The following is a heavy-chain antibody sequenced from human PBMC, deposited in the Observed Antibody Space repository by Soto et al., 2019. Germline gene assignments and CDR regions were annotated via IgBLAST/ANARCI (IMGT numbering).Heavy chain of an antibody. D-gene: IGHD6-19*01. V-gene: IGHV3-48*02. CDR1: GFTLSSYS. J-gene: IGHJ4*02. CDR2: ISGSGGTI. Sequence: VQLVESGGGLVQPGGSLRLSCAASGFTLSSYSMHWVRQAPGKGLEWVSYISGSGGTIYYADSVKGRFTISRDNAKNSLSVQMNSLRDEDTAVCFCARETGLRSSGWSYYFDFWGQGTRVTVSS. CDR3: ARETGLRSSGWSYYFDF.